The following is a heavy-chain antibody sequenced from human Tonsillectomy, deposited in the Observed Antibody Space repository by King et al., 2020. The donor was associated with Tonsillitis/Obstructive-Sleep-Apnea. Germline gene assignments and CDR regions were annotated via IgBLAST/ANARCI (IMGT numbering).Heavy chain of an antibody. V-gene: IGHV3-9*01. Sequence: VQLVESGGGLVQPGRSLRLSCAASGFTFDDYDMHWVRQAPGKGLEWVSGITWNSGSVGYADSVKGRFTISRDNTKNSLYLQMNSLRAEDTALYYCAKGGDCSSASCYQEKYYDCVDVWGKGTTVTVSS. D-gene: IGHD2-2*01. CDR3: AKGGDCSSASCYQEKYYDCVDV. CDR1: GFTFDDYD. J-gene: IGHJ6*03. CDR2: ITWNSGSV.